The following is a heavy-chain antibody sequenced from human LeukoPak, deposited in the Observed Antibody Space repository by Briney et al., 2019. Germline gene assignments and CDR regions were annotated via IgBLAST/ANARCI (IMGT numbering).Heavy chain of an antibody. CDR1: GYTLTELS. J-gene: IGHJ4*02. CDR3: ATDLRFSGIFDY. CDR2: FDPEDGET. Sequence: ASVKVSRKVSGYTLTELSMHWVRQAPGKGLEWMGGFDPEDGETIYAQKFQGRVTMTEDTSTDTAYMELSSLRSEDTAVYYCATDLRFSGIFDYWGQGTLVTVSS. D-gene: IGHD3-10*01. V-gene: IGHV1-24*01.